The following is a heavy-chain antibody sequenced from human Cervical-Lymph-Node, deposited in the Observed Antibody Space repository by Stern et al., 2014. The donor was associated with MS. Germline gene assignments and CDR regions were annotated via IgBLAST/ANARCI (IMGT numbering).Heavy chain of an antibody. J-gene: IGHJ4*02. CDR1: GGSISSGDFY. CDR2: IYHNGAT. CDR3: ARRDSSSGRHFDY. D-gene: IGHD6-6*01. V-gene: IGHV4-31*02. Sequence: QLQLQESGPGLVKPSQTLSLTCIVSGGSISSGDFYWIWIRQHPAMGLEWLGYIYHNGATYYNPSLESRVTMSVDTSNNQVSLELTSVTAADTAVYYCARRDSSSGRHFDYWGQGTLVSVSS.